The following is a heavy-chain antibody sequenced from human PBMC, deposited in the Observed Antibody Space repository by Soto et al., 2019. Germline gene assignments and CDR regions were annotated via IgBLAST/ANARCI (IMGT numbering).Heavy chain of an antibody. J-gene: IGHJ4*02. Sequence: WSLRLSCAASGFPFTNYWMNWGRQTQGQGLMWISRISPDGSDVGYADSVEGRFTVSRDNAKNTLYLQMHSLRAEDTAMYYCACWGHIVPVAPSDFDRWGQGTLVTVSS. D-gene: IGHD2-8*02. V-gene: IGHV3-74*01. CDR3: ACWGHIVPVAPSDFDR. CDR2: ISPDGSDV. CDR1: GFPFTNYW.